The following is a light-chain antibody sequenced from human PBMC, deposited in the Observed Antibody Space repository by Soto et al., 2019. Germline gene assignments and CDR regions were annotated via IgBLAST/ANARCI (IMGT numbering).Light chain of an antibody. CDR1: QSVSNN. V-gene: IGKV3-15*01. Sequence: EIVMTQSPATLSVSPGESATLSCRASQSVSNNLAWYQQKPGQTPRHLIYGASTRATGFPARFSGSGSGTEFTLTISSLQSEDFAVYYCQQYNNWPPPWTFGQGTKVEIK. CDR2: GAS. CDR3: QQYNNWPPPWT. J-gene: IGKJ1*01.